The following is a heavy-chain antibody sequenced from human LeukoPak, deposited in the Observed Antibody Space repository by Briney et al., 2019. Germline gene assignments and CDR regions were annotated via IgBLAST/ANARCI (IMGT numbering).Heavy chain of an antibody. Sequence: SETLSLTCAVSGGSIRDYQWSWIRQPPGKGLEWIGHINTNGRTDYNPSLRSRLTFSVATSRDQFSLKLSSVTAADTAMYYCATSYDYKVAPFDPWGQGTLVTVSS. CDR1: GGSIRDYQ. CDR2: INTNGRT. V-gene: IGHV4-4*09. D-gene: IGHD5-12*01. J-gene: IGHJ5*02. CDR3: ATSYDYKVAPFDP.